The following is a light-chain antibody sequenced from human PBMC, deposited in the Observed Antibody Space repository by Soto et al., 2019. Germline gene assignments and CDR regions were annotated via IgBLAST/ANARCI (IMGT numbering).Light chain of an antibody. CDR3: QSYDTSLSAYV. Sequence: QSVLTQPPSVSGAPGQRVTISCTGSGSNIGAGYAVHWYQQLPGTAPKLLIYGNSNRPSGVPDRFSGSKSGTSASLAITRLQAEDEADYYCQSYDTSLSAYVFGTGTKVTVL. J-gene: IGLJ1*01. CDR1: GSNIGAGYA. CDR2: GNS. V-gene: IGLV1-40*01.